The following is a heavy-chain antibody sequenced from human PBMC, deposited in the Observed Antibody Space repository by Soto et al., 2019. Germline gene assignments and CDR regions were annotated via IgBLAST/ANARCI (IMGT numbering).Heavy chain of an antibody. Sequence: ASVKVACKASGYTFTGYYMHWVRQAPGQGLEWMGWINPNSGGTNYAQKFQGWVTMTRDTSISTAYMELSRLRSGDTAVYYCARAHGSGQNSYYYMDVWGKGTRSPSP. CDR3: ARAHGSGQNSYYYMDV. CDR1: GYTFTGYY. V-gene: IGHV1-2*04. J-gene: IGHJ6*03. CDR2: INPNSGGT. D-gene: IGHD3-10*01.